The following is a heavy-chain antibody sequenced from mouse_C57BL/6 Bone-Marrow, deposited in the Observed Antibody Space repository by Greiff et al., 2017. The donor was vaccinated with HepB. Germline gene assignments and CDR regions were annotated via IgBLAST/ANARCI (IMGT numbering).Heavy chain of an antibody. V-gene: IGHV8-12*01. CDR2: IYWDDDK. CDR1: GFSLSTSGMG. J-gene: IGHJ2*01. D-gene: IGHD1-1*01. CDR3: ARTHLFPTYFDY. Sequence: QSSQTLSLTCSFSGFSLSTSGMGVSWIRQPSGKGLEWLAHIYWDDDKRYNPSLKSRLTISKDTSRNQVFLKITSVDTADTATYYCARTHLFPTYFDYWGQGTTLTVSS.